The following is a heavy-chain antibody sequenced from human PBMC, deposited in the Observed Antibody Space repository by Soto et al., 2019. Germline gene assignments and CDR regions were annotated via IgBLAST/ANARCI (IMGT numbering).Heavy chain of an antibody. CDR1: GGTFSSYA. V-gene: IGHV1-69*06. J-gene: IGHJ4*02. CDR2: IIPIFGTA. Sequence: SVKVSCSAYGGTFSSYAISRVRQAPGQGLEWMGGIIPIFGTANYAQKFQGRVTITADKSTSTAYMELSSLRSEDTAVYYCARGVRGYSYGVDYWGQGTLVTVSS. D-gene: IGHD5-18*01. CDR3: ARGVRGYSYGVDY.